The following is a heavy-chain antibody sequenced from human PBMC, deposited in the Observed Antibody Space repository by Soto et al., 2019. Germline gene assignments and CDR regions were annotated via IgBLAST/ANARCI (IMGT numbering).Heavy chain of an antibody. V-gene: IGHV3-23*01. D-gene: IGHD2-2*01. J-gene: IGHJ4*02. CDR1: GFTFSSYA. CDR3: AKSRGRDQYYFDY. CDR2: LSGSGGST. Sequence: EVQLLESGGGLVQPGGSLRLSCAASGFTFSSYAMSWVRQAPGKGLAWVSGLSGSGGSTYYADSVKGRFTISRDNSKNTLYLQMNSLRAEDTAVYYCAKSRGRDQYYFDYWGQGTLVTVSS.